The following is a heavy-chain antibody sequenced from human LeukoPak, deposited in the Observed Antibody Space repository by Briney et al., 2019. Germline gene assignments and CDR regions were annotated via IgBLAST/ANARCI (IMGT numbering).Heavy chain of an antibody. CDR3: ARAGRIRDASSSGGYYYYYYMDV. Sequence: GASVKVSCKASGYTFTNYPMNWVRQAPGQGLEWMGWINTNAGNPTYAQDFTGRFAFSLDTSVSTAYLQISNLKAEDTAVYYCARAGRIRDASSSGGYYYYYYMDVWGEGTTVTVSS. CDR2: INTNAGNP. V-gene: IGHV7-4-1*02. D-gene: IGHD6-6*01. CDR1: GYTFTNYP. J-gene: IGHJ6*03.